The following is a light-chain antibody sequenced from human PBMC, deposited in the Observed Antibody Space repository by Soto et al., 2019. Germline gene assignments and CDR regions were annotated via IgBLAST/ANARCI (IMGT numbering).Light chain of an antibody. CDR3: CSSAGSYTWV. V-gene: IGLV2-11*01. Sequence: QSALTQPRSVSGSPGQSVTISCTGTSSDVGDYNYVSWYQQHPGKAPKLLIYAVNMRPSGVPARFSGSKSGNTASLTISGLQAADEADCSCCSSAGSYTWVFGGGTKLTVL. J-gene: IGLJ3*02. CDR1: SSDVGDYNY. CDR2: AVN.